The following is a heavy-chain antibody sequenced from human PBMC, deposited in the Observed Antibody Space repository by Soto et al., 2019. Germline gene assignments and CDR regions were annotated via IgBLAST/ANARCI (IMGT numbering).Heavy chain of an antibody. V-gene: IGHV3-53*02. CDR1: GFTVSSNY. CDR3: ARAGAYYDRSGYYSFDY. CDR2: IYSGGST. Sequence: EVQLVETGGGLIQPGGSLRLSCAASGFTVSSNYMSWVRQAPGKGLEWVSVIYSGGSTYYADSVKGRFTISRDNSKNTLYLQMNSLRAEDTAVYYCARAGAYYDRSGYYSFDYWGQGTLVTVSS. J-gene: IGHJ4*02. D-gene: IGHD3-22*01.